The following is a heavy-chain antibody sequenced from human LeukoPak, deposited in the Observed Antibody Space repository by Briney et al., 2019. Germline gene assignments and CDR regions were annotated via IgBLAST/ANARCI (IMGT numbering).Heavy chain of an antibody. J-gene: IGHJ3*02. CDR2: ISYDGSNK. D-gene: IGHD3-16*01. CDR1: GFTFSSYA. Sequence: PGGSLRLSCAASGFTFSSYAMHWVRQAPGKGLEWVAVISYDGSNKYYADSVKGRFTISRDNSKNTLYLQMNSLRAEDTAVYYCARGGPKGERLDAFDIGGQGTMVTVSS. V-gene: IGHV3-30-3*01. CDR3: ARGGPKGERLDAFDI.